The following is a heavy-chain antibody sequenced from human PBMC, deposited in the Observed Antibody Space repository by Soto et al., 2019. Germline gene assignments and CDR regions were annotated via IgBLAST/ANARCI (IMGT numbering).Heavy chain of an antibody. V-gene: IGHV3-33*01. CDR3: ARDPYSNYVYYFDY. J-gene: IGHJ4*02. CDR1: GFIFSTYV. CDR2: IWYDGSKI. D-gene: IGHD4-4*01. Sequence: QVQLVESGGGVVQPGRSLRLSCAASGFIFSTYVMYWVRQAPGKGLEWVAVIWYDGSKIYYADSVKGRFTISRDNSKNTLYLQMNSLRAEDTAVYYCARDPYSNYVYYFDYWGQGTLVTVSS.